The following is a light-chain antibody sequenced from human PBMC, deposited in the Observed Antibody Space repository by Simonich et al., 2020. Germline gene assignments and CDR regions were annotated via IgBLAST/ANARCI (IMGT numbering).Light chain of an antibody. CDR1: QSLLHSNGYNY. V-gene: IGKV2-28*01. CDR2: LGS. CDR3: MQALQTPQFT. Sequence: DIVMTQSPLSLPVTPGEPASISCRSSQSLLHSNGYNYLDCYLQKPGQSPQLLIYLGSNRASGVPDRLSGSGSGTDFTLKISRVEAEDVGVYYCMQALQTPQFTFGPGTKVDIK. J-gene: IGKJ3*01.